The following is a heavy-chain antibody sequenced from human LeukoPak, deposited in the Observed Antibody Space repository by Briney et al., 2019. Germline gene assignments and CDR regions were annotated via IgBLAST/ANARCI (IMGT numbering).Heavy chain of an antibody. D-gene: IGHD4-17*01. CDR1: GVTVSLYY. J-gene: IGHJ4*02. Sequence: GGSLRLSCAASGVTVSLYYMTWVRQAPGKGLEWVSAISGSGGSTYYADSVKGRFTISRDNSKNTLYLQMNSLRAEDTAVYYCAKDVRDYGEYYFDYWGQGTLVTVSS. CDR2: ISGSGGST. V-gene: IGHV3-23*01. CDR3: AKDVRDYGEYYFDY.